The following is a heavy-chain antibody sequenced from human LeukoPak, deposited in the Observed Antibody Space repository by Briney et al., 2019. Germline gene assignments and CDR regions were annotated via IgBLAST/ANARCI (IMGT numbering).Heavy chain of an antibody. CDR1: GYTFTSYD. D-gene: IGHD3-3*01. CDR2: MNPNSGNT. J-gene: IGHJ4*02. CDR3: ARDLGKITIFGVVITSLEIDY. Sequence: GASVKVSCKASGYTFTSYDINWVRQATGQGLEWMGWMNPNSGNTGYAQKFQGRVTMTRDTSISTAYMELSRLRSDDTAVYYCARDLGKITIFGVVITSLEIDYWGQGTLVTVSS. V-gene: IGHV1-8*01.